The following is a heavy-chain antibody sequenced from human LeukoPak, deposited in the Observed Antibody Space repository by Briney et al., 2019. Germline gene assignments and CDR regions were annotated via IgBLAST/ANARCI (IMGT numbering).Heavy chain of an antibody. V-gene: IGHV4-59*01. Sequence: SETLSLTCTVSGGSISSYYWSWIRQPPGKGLEWIGSIYYSGSTNYNPSLKSRVTISVDTSKNQFSLKLSSVTAADTAVYYCTRGSIAYYYMDVWGKGTTVTISS. CDR1: GGSISSYY. D-gene: IGHD3-22*01. J-gene: IGHJ6*03. CDR3: TRGSIAYYYMDV. CDR2: IYYSGST.